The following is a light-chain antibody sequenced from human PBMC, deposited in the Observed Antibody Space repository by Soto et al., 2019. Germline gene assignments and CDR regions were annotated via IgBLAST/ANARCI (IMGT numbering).Light chain of an antibody. CDR2: SND. CDR3: ATWADSLNGVV. V-gene: IGLV1-44*01. J-gene: IGLJ2*01. CDR1: NSDIASHS. Sequence: QSVLTQTPSASGTPGQTITISCSGSNSDIASHSVDWYQQFPGMTPRLLINSNDQRPSGVPDRFSGSKSGTSATLAISGLRSEDEADYYCATWADSLNGVVFGGGTKLTVL.